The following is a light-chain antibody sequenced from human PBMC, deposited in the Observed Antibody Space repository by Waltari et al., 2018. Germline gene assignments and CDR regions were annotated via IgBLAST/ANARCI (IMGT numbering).Light chain of an antibody. Sequence: QSALTQPRSVSGSPGQSVTISCTGSLSDYNYVSWYQHHPGKAPKLIIYDVSKRPSGVPDRFAGSKFGNTASLTISGLQAEDEAHYSCCSYAGVVLFGGGTRVTVL. CDR1: LSDYNY. J-gene: IGLJ2*01. CDR2: DVS. CDR3: CSYAGVVL. V-gene: IGLV2-11*01.